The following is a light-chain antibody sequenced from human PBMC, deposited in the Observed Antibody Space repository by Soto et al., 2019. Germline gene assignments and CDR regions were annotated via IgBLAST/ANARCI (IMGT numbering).Light chain of an antibody. J-gene: IGLJ2*01. Sequence: QSVLTQPPSASGSPGQSVTISCTGTSSDIGGYNYVSWYQQPPGKAPKLMIYEVTKRPSGVPDRFSGSKSGNTASLTVSGLQAEDEADYYCTSFAGNFNVVFGGGTKHTVL. CDR2: EVT. CDR3: TSFAGNFNVV. CDR1: SSDIGGYNY. V-gene: IGLV2-8*01.